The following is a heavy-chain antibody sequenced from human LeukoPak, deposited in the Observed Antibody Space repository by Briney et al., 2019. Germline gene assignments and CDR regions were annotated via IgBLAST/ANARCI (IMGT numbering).Heavy chain of an antibody. J-gene: IGHJ5*02. CDR3: ARGYSSIRGWCDP. D-gene: IGHD6-13*01. Sequence: SETLSLTCTVSGGSVSSGSYYWNWIRQPPGKGLEWIGYIYYSGSTNYNPSLNSRVTISLDTSKNQFSLKLSSVTAADTAVFYCARGYSSIRGWCDPWGQGTPVTVSS. V-gene: IGHV4-61*01. CDR1: GGSVSSGSYY. CDR2: IYYSGST.